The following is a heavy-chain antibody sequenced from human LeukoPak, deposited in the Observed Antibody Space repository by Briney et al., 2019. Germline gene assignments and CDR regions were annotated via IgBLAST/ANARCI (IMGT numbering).Heavy chain of an antibody. CDR2: IIPILGIA. V-gene: IGHV1-69*04. J-gene: IGHJ4*02. CDR1: GGTFSNHA. Sequence: SVKVSCKASGGTFSNHAINWVRQAPGQGLEWVGRIIPILGIANYAQRFQGRVTITADKSTSTAYMELSSLRSEDTAVYYCAREIYSGYSGGWHWGQGSLVTVSS. D-gene: IGHD6-19*01. CDR3: AREIYSGYSGGWH.